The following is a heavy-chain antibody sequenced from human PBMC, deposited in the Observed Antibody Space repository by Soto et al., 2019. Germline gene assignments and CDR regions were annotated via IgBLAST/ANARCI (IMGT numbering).Heavy chain of an antibody. CDR3: ARVGYCSSTSCPPADAFDI. Sequence: ETLSLTCTVSGGSISSYYWSWIRQPPGKGLEWIGYIYYSGSTNYNPSLKSRVTISVDTSKNQFSLKLSSVTAADTAVYYCARVGYCSSTSCPPADAFDIWGQGTMV. J-gene: IGHJ3*02. CDR1: GGSISSYY. CDR2: IYYSGST. D-gene: IGHD2-2*01. V-gene: IGHV4-59*01.